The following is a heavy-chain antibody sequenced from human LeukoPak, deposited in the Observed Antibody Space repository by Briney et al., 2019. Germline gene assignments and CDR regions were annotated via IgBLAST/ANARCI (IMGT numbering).Heavy chain of an antibody. CDR2: ISGSGGST. CDR3: AKATRYYGSGSYFNYYGMDV. D-gene: IGHD3-10*01. J-gene: IGHJ6*02. CDR1: GFTFSSYA. Sequence: PGGSLRLSCAASGFTFSSYAMSWVCQAPGKGLEWVSAISGSGGSTYYADSVKGRFTISRDNSKNTLYLQMNSLRAEDTAVYYCAKATRYYGSGSYFNYYGMDVWGQGTTVTVSS. V-gene: IGHV3-23*01.